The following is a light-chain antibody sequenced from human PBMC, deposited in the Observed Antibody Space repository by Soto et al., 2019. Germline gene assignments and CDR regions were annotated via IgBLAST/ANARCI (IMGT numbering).Light chain of an antibody. CDR1: QSVSSN. CDR2: GAS. Sequence: EIVMTQSPVTLSVSPGERATLSCRASQSVSSNLAWYQQKVGQAPRLLVYGASIRAPGVPARFSGSGSGTEFTLTINSLQSEDFALYYCQHLNTYPFTFGPGTKVEIK. V-gene: IGKV3-15*01. CDR3: QHLNTYPFT. J-gene: IGKJ3*01.